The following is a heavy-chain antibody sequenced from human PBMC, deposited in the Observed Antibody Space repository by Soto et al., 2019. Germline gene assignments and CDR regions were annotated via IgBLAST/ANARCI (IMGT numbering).Heavy chain of an antibody. D-gene: IGHD3-16*01. V-gene: IGHV4-30-4*01. CDR3: ASHDYAHYGMDV. J-gene: IGHJ6*02. CDR2: IYYSGST. CDR1: GGSISSGDYC. Sequence: SETLPHTWTVSGGSISSGDYCWSWIRQPPGKGLEWIGYIYYSGSTYYNPSLKSRVSISVDTSKNQFSLKLSSVTAADTAVYYCASHDYAHYGMDVWGQGTTVTVSS.